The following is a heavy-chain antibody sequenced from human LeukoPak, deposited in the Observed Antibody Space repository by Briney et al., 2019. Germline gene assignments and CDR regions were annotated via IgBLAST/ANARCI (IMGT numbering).Heavy chain of an antibody. CDR3: AKGGGYEAQYYYYYLDV. D-gene: IGHD5-12*01. CDR2: IRYDGSNK. V-gene: IGHV3-30*02. CDR1: GFTFSSYG. Sequence: GGSLRLSCAASGFTFSSYGMHWVRQAPGKGLEWVAFIRYDGSNKYYADSVKGRFTISRDNSKNTLYMQMKSLRAEDTAVYYCAKGGGYEAQYYYYYLDVWGKGTTVTISS. J-gene: IGHJ6*03.